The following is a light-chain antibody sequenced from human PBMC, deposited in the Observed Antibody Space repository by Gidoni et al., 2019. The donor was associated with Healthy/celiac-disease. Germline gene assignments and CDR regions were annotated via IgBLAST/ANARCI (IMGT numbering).Light chain of an antibody. J-gene: IGKJ1*01. CDR1: QSVSSSY. CDR2: GAS. Sequence: EIVLPQSPGTLSLSPGERATLSCRASQSVSSSYLAWYQQKPGQDPRLLIYGASSRATGIPDRFSGSGSGTDFTLTISRLEPEDFAVYYCQQYGSSHSWTFGQGTKVEIK. V-gene: IGKV3-20*01. CDR3: QQYGSSHSWT.